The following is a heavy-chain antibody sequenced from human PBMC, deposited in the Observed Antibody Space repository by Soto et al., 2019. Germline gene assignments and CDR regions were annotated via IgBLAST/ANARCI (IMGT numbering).Heavy chain of an antibody. D-gene: IGHD1-1*01. J-gene: IGHJ5*02. CDR1: GGSISSSSYY. V-gene: IGHV4-39*01. CDR3: ARHERYGHWFDP. CDR2: IYYSGST. Sequence: SETLSLTCTVSGGSISSSSYYWGWIRQPPGKGLEWIGSIYYSGSTYYNPSLKSRVTISVDTSKNQFSLKLSSVTAADTAVYYCARHERYGHWFDPWGQGTLVTVSS.